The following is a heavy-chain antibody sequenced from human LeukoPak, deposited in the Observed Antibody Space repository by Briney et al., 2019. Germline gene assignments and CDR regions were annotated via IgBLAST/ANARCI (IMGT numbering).Heavy chain of an antibody. CDR2: ISSSSSYI. Sequence: GGSLRLSCAASGFTFSSYSMNWVRQAPGKGLEWVSSISSSSSYIYYADSVKGRFAISRDNAKNSLYLQMNSLRAEDTAVYYCARDPSNDSGYDPRHYWGQGTLVTVSS. CDR1: GFTFSSYS. CDR3: ARDPSNDSGYDPRHY. D-gene: IGHD5-12*01. J-gene: IGHJ4*02. V-gene: IGHV3-21*01.